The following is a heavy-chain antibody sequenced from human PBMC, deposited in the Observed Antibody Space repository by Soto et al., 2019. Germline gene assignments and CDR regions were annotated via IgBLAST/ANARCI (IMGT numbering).Heavy chain of an antibody. CDR3: VSDRGYGHASVPYS. CDR1: GFAFSSYG. J-gene: IGHJ4*02. D-gene: IGHD5-18*01. CDR2: ISYDGSLQ. Sequence: QAQLVESGGGVVQPGRCLRLSCAASGFAFSSYGMHWVRQAPGTGLEWVAVISYDGSLQHYADSVKGRFTISRDNSKNMVLLQMSNLRAEDTAVYYCVSDRGYGHASVPYSWGQGTLVSVSS. V-gene: IGHV3-30*03.